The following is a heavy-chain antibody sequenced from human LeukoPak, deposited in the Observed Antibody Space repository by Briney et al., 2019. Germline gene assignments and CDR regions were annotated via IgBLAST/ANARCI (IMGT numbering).Heavy chain of an antibody. CDR3: TRGRDTTGYFVY. V-gene: IGHV7-4-1*02. CDR1: GYTFTNFT. CDR2: IDTNTGNP. J-gene: IGHJ4*02. Sequence: ASVKVSCKASGYTFTNFTINWVRLAPGQGLEWMGWIDTNTGNPTYAQGFAGRFVFSLDTSVTTTYLQISSLRAEDTAVYYCTRGRDTTGYFVYWGQGTLVTASS. D-gene: IGHD3-22*01.